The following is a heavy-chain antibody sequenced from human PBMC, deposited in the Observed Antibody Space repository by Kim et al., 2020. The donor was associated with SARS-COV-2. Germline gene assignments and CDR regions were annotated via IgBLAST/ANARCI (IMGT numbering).Heavy chain of an antibody. J-gene: IGHJ4*02. CDR1: GFTFSTYG. CDR2: ISFDGNNQ. CDR3: AKGADSGSLPLAVVLRSPFDY. V-gene: IGHV3-30*18. D-gene: IGHD3-22*01. Sequence: GGSLRLSCAASGFTFSTYGIHWVRQAPGKGLEWVAVISFDGNNQFYADSVKGRFTVSRDNSKNTLYLQMNSLRGEDTAVYYCAKGADSGSLPLAVVLRSPFDYWGQGTLVTVSS.